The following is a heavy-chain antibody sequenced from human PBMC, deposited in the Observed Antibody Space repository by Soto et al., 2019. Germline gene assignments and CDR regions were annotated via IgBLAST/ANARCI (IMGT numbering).Heavy chain of an antibody. V-gene: IGHV1-69*12. D-gene: IGHD3-3*02. CDR3: ARAKDRPQLGGNYYYILDV. J-gene: IGHJ6*02. CDR2: IMPVFRTP. Sequence: QVHLEQSGAEVKKPGSSVKVSCKASGGTFTSSAISWVRQAPGQGLEWMGGIMPVFRTPDYAQKFQGRVTVSADESTSTAYMELSGLTSDDTAVYYCARAKDRPQLGGNYYYILDVWGQGTTVTVSS. CDR1: GGTFTSSA.